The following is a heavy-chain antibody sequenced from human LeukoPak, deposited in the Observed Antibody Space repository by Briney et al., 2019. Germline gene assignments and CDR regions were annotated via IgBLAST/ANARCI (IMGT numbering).Heavy chain of an antibody. CDR3: AAYYYDSSGQYYFDY. J-gene: IGHJ4*02. Sequence: SVKVSCKASGFTFTSSAMQWVRQARGQRLEWIGWIVVGSGNTNYAQKFQERVTITRDMSTSTAYMEPSSLRSEDTAVYYCAAYYYDSSGQYYFDYWGQGTLVTVSS. CDR1: GFTFTSSA. V-gene: IGHV1-58*02. D-gene: IGHD3-22*01. CDR2: IVVGSGNT.